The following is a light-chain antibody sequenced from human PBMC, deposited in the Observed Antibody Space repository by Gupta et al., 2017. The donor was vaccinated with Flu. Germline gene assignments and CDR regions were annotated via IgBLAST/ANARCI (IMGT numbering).Light chain of an antibody. CDR2: DAS. J-gene: IGKJ1*01. CDR3: QQYDNRPTWT. Sequence: DRVTITCQASQDISNYLNWYQQKPGKAPKLLIYDASNLETGVPSRFSGSGSGTDFTFTISSLQPEDIATYYCQQYDNRPTWTFGQGTKVEIK. V-gene: IGKV1-33*01. CDR1: QDISNY.